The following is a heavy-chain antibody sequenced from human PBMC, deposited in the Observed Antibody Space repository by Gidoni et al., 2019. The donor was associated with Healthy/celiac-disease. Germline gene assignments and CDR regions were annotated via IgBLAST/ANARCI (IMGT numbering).Heavy chain of an antibody. D-gene: IGHD6-19*01. J-gene: IGHJ4*02. V-gene: IGHV3-23*01. Sequence: EVQLLESGGGLVQPGGSLRLSCAASGFPFSSYAMSWVRQAPGKGLEWVSAISGSGGSTYYADSVKGRFTISRDNSKNTLYLQMNSLRAEDTAVYYCAKDFASRKQWLVRAHFDYWGQGTLVTVSS. CDR2: ISGSGGST. CDR1: GFPFSSYA. CDR3: AKDFASRKQWLVRAHFDY.